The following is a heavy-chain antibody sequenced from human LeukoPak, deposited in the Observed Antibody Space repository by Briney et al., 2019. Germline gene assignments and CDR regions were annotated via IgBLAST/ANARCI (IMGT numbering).Heavy chain of an antibody. CDR3: ARDSGYGDYVGNP. V-gene: IGHV1-18*01. CDR2: ISTYNGNT. J-gene: IGHJ5*02. CDR1: GYSFTTYG. Sequence: ASVKVSCKASGYSFTTYGISWVRQAPGQGLEWMGWISTYNGNTNYAQKLQDRVTMTTDTSTSTAYTELRSLRYDDTAVYYCARDSGYGDYVGNPWGQGTLVTVSS. D-gene: IGHD4-17*01.